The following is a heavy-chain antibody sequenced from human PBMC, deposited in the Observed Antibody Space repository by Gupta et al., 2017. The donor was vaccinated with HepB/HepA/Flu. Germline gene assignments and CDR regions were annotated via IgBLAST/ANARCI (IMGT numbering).Heavy chain of an antibody. J-gene: IGHJ6*01. V-gene: IGHV3-7*01. Sequence: EVQLVESGGGVVQPGGSLRLSCAASGFTFSRYWMSWVRQAPGKGLEWVANIKQDGSEKYYVDSAKGRFTISRDNAKNSLYLQVNSLRAEDTAVYYCARLELAYYFYGMDVWGLGTTVTVSS. CDR1: GFTFSRYW. D-gene: IGHD1-7*01. CDR3: ARLELAYYFYGMDV. CDR2: IKQDGSEK.